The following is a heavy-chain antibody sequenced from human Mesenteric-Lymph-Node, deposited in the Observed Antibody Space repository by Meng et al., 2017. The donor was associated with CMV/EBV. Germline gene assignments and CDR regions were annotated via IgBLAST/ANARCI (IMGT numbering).Heavy chain of an antibody. CDR1: GGTFSNHA. D-gene: IGHD3-10*01. Sequence: GGTFSNHAFSWMRQAPGQGLEWMGGIIPIFGPANYAQTLKDRVTITADESTTTVYMELSSLRSENTALYYCATDYSGSGSFYNALFYWGQGTLVTVSS. CDR2: IIPIFGPA. V-gene: IGHV1-69*01. CDR3: ATDYSGSGSFYNALFY. J-gene: IGHJ4*02.